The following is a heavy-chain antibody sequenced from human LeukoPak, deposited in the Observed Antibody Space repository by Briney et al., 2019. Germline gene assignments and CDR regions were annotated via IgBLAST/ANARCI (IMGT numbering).Heavy chain of an antibody. D-gene: IGHD4-17*01. Sequence: PGGSLRLSCAASGLIFEDYAMHWVRQAPGKGLEWVSLISWNGGSTYYSDYVKGRFTISRDNSKNSLYLQMNILRAEDTALYYCAKEGTTVIHFDYWGPGTLVTVSS. CDR1: GLIFEDYA. J-gene: IGHJ4*01. V-gene: IGHV3-43D*03. CDR3: AKEGTTVIHFDY. CDR2: ISWNGGST.